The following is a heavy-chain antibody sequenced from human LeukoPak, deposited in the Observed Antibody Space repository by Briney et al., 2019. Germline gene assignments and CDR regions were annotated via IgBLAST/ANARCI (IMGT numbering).Heavy chain of an antibody. D-gene: IGHD5-18*01. J-gene: IGHJ4*02. CDR3: ARVLGAHRYGSIDH. CDR2: INPSSGST. V-gene: IGHV1-46*01. Sequence: GASVKVSCKASGYTFTTYYMHWVRQAPGQGLEWMGIINPSSGSTSYAQKFQGRVTMTRDTSTSTVYMELSSLRSEDTATYYCARVLGAHRYGSIDHWGQGTLVTVSS. CDR1: GYTFTTYY.